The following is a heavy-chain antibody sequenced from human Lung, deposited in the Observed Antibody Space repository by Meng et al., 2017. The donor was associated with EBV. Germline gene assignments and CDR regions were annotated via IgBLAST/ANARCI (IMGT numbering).Heavy chain of an antibody. CDR2: INHGGSA. Sequence: QVQLQQWGAGLLEPSETLSLTCGVYNGSLSGYYWSWIRQPPGKGLEWIGEINHGGSANLNPSLKSRVTISVDTSKNQFSLKLSSVTAADTAVYYCARPSIAVAGWDYWGQGTLVTVSS. D-gene: IGHD6-19*01. J-gene: IGHJ4*02. V-gene: IGHV4-34*01. CDR1: NGSLSGYY. CDR3: ARPSIAVAGWDY.